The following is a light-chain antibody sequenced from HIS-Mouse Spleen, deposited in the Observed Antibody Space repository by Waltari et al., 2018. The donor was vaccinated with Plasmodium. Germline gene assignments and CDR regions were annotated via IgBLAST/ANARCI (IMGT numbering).Light chain of an antibody. CDR2: GAS. CDR1: QGVSSH. Sequence: EIVMTPSPATLSVSPGERAPLSCRASQGVSSHLAWYQQKPGQAPRLLIYGASTRATGIPARFSGSGSGTEFTLTISSLQSEDFAVYYCQQYNNWSFTFGPGTKVDIK. J-gene: IGKJ3*01. V-gene: IGKV3-15*01. CDR3: QQYNNWSFT.